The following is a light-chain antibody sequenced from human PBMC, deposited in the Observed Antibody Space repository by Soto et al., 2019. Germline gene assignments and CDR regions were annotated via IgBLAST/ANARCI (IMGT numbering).Light chain of an antibody. CDR1: NSDVGRHNF. J-gene: IGLJ3*02. V-gene: IGLV2-23*01. CDR2: EAS. Sequence: QSALTQPASVSGSPGQSITISCTGTNSDVGRHNFVSWYQQYPGKAPKLLIYEASKRRSGLSNRFSGSKSGNTASLTISGLQAEDEADYYCCSLTNGATWVYGGGTKLTVL. CDR3: CSLTNGATWV.